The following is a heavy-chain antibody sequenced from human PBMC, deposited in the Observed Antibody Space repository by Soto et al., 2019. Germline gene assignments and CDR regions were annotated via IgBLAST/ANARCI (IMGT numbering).Heavy chain of an antibody. CDR3: ARSAIYVDCRSLMYV. CDR2: IIPIFGTA. Sequence: SLQVCCKDSGGTFSSSALRWVRQAPGQGHEWMGGIIPIFGTANYAQKFQGRVTITADESTSTAYMELSSLRSEDTAAYYCARSAIYVDCRSLMYVRGQRETVTVYS. CDR1: GGTFSSSA. J-gene: IGHJ6*02. V-gene: IGHV1-69*13. D-gene: IGHD2-21*02.